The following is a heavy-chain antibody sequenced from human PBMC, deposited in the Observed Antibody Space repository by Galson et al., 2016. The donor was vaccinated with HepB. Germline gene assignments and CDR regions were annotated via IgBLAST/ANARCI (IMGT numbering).Heavy chain of an antibody. CDR3: ARDRPTIFGVQPPFDY. V-gene: IGHV1-18*04. J-gene: IGHJ4*02. Sequence: SVKVSCKASGYTFTTYGVSWVRQAPGQGLAWMGWISAYNGDTNYAHEVQGRVTMTTDTSTSTAYMELRSLRSDDTAICYCARDRPTIFGVQPPFDYWGQGTLVTVSS. CDR1: GYTFTTYG. CDR2: ISAYNGDT. D-gene: IGHD3-3*01.